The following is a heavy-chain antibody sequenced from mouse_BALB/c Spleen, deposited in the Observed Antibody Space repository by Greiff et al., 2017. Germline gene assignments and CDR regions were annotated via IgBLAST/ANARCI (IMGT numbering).Heavy chain of an antibody. Sequence: VQLQQSGAELVKPGASVKLSCKASGYTFTSYYMYWVKQRPGQGLEWIGEINPSNGGTNFNEKFKSKATLTVDKSSSTAYMQLSSLTSEDSAVYYCTRVGYDYFDYWGQGTTLTVSS. CDR3: TRVGYDYFDY. J-gene: IGHJ2*01. CDR1: GYTFTSYY. V-gene: IGHV1S81*02. CDR2: INPSNGGT. D-gene: IGHD2-3*01.